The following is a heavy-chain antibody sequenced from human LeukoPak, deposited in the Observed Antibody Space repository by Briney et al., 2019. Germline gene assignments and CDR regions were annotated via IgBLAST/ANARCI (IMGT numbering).Heavy chain of an antibody. J-gene: IGHJ4*02. CDR1: GFTFSSYG. V-gene: IGHV3-33*01. D-gene: IGHD4-17*01. CDR3: ARDHDYGDYSRFDY. CDR2: IWYDGSNK. Sequence: PGGSLRLSCAASGFTFSSYGMHWVRQAPGKGLEWVAVIWYDGSNKYYADSVKGRFTISRDNSKNTLYLQMNSLRAEDTAVYYCARDHDYGDYSRFDYWGQGTLVTVSS.